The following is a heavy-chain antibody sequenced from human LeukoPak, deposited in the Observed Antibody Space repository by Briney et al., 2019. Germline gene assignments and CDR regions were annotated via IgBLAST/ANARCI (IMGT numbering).Heavy chain of an antibody. CDR3: AELGITMIGGV. D-gene: IGHD3-10*02. CDR1: GFTFSTYV. Sequence: PGGSLRLSCAASGFTFSTYVMNWVRQAPEKGLEWVSSISSASTYIYYADSVKGRFTISRDNAKNSLYLQMNSLRAEDTAVYYCAELGITMIGGVWGKGTTVTISS. V-gene: IGHV3-21*01. CDR2: ISSASTYI. J-gene: IGHJ6*04.